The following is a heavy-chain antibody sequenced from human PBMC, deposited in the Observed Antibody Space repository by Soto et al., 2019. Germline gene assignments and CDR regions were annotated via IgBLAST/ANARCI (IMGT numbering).Heavy chain of an antibody. D-gene: IGHD5-18*01. CDR1: GFTFSSYA. CDR3: AKDVRDTAMALARVGMDV. CDR2: ISGSGGST. J-gene: IGHJ6*02. V-gene: IGHV3-23*01. Sequence: GGSLRLSCAASGFTFSSYAMSWVRQAPGKGLEWVSDISGSGGSTYNADSVKGRFTISRDNSKNTLYLQMNSLRAEDTAVYYCAKDVRDTAMALARVGMDVWGQGTTVTVSS.